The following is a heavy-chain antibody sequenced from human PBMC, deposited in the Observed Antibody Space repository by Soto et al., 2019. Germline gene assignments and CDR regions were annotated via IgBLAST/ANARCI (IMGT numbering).Heavy chain of an antibody. CDR2: IYHSGST. V-gene: IGHV4-4*02. CDR1: GGSISSSNW. D-gene: IGHD3-10*01. J-gene: IGHJ6*02. CDR3: ARDSRITMIRDLRWVDYYYGMDV. Sequence: SETLSLTCAVSGGSISSSNWWSWVRQPPGKGLEWIGEIYHSGSTNYNPSLKSRVTISVDKSKNQFSLKLSSVTAADTAVYYCARDSRITMIRDLRWVDYYYGMDVWGQGTTVTVSS.